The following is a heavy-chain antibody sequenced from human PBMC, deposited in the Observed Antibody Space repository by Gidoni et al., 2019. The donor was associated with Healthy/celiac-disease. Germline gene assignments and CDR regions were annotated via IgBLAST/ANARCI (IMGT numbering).Heavy chain of an antibody. CDR3: ARVYGSGRRFDY. D-gene: IGHD3-10*01. Sequence: QVQLQESGPGLVKPSQTLSLTGTVSGGSIRSGGYYWSWIRQHPGKCLEWIGYIYYRGSTYYNPSLKSRVTISVDTSKNQFSLKLISVTAADTAVYYCARVYGSGRRFDYWGQGTLVTVSS. V-gene: IGHV4-31*03. CDR2: IYYRGST. CDR1: GGSIRSGGYY. J-gene: IGHJ4*02.